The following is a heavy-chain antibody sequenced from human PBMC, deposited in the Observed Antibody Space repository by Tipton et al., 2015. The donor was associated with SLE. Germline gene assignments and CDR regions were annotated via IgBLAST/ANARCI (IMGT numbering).Heavy chain of an antibody. V-gene: IGHV6-1*01. CDR1: GDSVSSNSAA. CDR2: TYYRSKWYN. Sequence: GLVKPSQTLSLTCAISGDSVSSNSAAWNWIRQSPSRGLEWLGRTYYRSKWYNDYAVSVKSRITINPDTSKNQFSLKLSSVTAADTAVYYCARELIEGSGYYYGDWFDPWGQGTLVTVSS. CDR3: ARELIEGSGYYYGDWFDP. D-gene: IGHD3-22*01. J-gene: IGHJ5*02.